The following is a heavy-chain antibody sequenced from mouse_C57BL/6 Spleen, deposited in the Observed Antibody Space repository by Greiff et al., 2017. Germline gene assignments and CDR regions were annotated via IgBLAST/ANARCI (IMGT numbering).Heavy chain of an antibody. V-gene: IGHV1-15*01. CDR3: TRARSTMITTRAAWFAD. CDR1: GYTFTDYE. J-gene: IGHJ3*01. Sequence: VQLQQSGAELVRPGASVTLSCKASGYTFTDYEMHWVKQTPVHGLEWIGALDPETGGPAYNQKFKGKAILTADKSSSTAYMELRSLTSEDSAVYYCTRARSTMITTRAAWFADWGQGTLVTVSA. CDR2: LDPETGGP. D-gene: IGHD2-4*01.